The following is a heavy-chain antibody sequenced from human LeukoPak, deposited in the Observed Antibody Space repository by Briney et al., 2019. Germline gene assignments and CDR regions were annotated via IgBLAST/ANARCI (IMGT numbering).Heavy chain of an antibody. CDR1: GCTFDHYA. J-gene: IGHJ4*02. Sequence: GGSLRLSCAASGCTFDHYAMHWVRQAPGKGLEWVSGISWNSGRKDYADSVKGRFTISRDNAKNSLYLQMNSLRVEDTALYYCAKCLSTSCQGAFDYWGQGTLVTVSS. D-gene: IGHD2-2*01. CDR3: AKCLSTSCQGAFDY. V-gene: IGHV3-9*01. CDR2: ISWNSGRK.